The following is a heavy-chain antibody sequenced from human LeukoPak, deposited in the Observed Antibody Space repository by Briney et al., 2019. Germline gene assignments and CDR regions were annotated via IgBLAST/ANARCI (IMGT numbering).Heavy chain of an antibody. V-gene: IGHV3-21*01. D-gene: IGHD2-2*01. CDR2: ISGSSSYV. Sequence: GGSLRLSCAASGFTFSNYIMTWVRQAPGKGLEWVSSISGSSSYVYYADSLKGRFTISRDNAKNSLYLQMNSLRAEDTAVYYCAGSSPAGGGYGFDPWGQGTLVAVSS. CDR1: GFTFSNYI. CDR3: AGSSPAGGGYGFDP. J-gene: IGHJ5*02.